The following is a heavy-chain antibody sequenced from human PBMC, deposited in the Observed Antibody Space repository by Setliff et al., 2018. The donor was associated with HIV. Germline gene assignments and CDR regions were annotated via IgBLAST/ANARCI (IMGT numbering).Heavy chain of an antibody. CDR1: GFTFSDHY. D-gene: IGHD2-2*01. CDR3: AKAPLGYCSSATCYQFDY. Sequence: GSLRLSCAASGFTFSDHYMSWIRQAPGKGLEWVSSISGTATTIYSADSVKGRFTISRDNAKNSLFLQMNSLRAEDTAVYYCAKAPLGYCSSATCYQFDYWGQGTLVTVSS. CDR2: ISGTATTI. V-gene: IGHV3-11*01. J-gene: IGHJ4*02.